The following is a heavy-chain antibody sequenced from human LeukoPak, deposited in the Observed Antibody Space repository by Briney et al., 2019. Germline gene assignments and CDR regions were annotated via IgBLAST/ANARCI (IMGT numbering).Heavy chain of an antibody. CDR3: ARGYQLLWGGWFDP. CDR2: INHSGTT. V-gene: IGHV4-34*01. J-gene: IGHJ5*02. Sequence: SETLSLTCAVYGGSFSGYYWSWIRQPPGKGLEWIGEINHSGTTNYNPSLKSRFTISVDTSKNQFSLKLNSVTAADTAVYYCARGYQLLWGGWFDPWGQGTLVTVSS. D-gene: IGHD2-2*01. CDR1: GGSFSGYY.